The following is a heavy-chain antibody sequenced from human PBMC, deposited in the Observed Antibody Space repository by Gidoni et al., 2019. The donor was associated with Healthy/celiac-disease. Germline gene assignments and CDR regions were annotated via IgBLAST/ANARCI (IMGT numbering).Heavy chain of an antibody. Sequence: QVQLQESGPGLVKPSQTLSLTCTVSGGPISSGSYYWRWIRQPAGKGLEWIGRIYTSGSTNYNPSLKSRVTISVDTSKNQFSLKLSSVTAADTAVYYCARVLIGVPDAFDIWGQGTMVTVSS. D-gene: IGHD2-2*01. J-gene: IGHJ3*02. CDR2: IYTSGST. V-gene: IGHV4-61*02. CDR3: ARVLIGVPDAFDI. CDR1: GGPISSGSYY.